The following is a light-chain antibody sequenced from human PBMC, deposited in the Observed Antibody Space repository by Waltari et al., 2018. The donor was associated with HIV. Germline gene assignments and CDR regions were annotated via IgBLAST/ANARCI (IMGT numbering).Light chain of an antibody. Sequence: QSVLTQPPSASGTPEQRVTISCSGSSSNIGSNYVYWYQQLPGTAPKLLIQRNNQRPSGVPDRFSGTKSGTSASLAISGLRSEDEADYYCAAWDDSLSGYVVCGGGTKLTVL. J-gene: IGLJ2*01. CDR2: RNN. V-gene: IGLV1-47*01. CDR1: SSNIGSNY. CDR3: AAWDDSLSGYVV.